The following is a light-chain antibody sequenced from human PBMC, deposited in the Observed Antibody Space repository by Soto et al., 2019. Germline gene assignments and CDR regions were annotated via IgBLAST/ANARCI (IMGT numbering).Light chain of an antibody. J-gene: IGLJ2*01. Sequence: QTVVTQEPSFSVSPGGTVTLTGGLSSGSVSTSYYPSWYQQTPGQAPRTLIYSTNTRSSGVPDRFSGSILGNKAALTITGAEADDESDYYCVLYRGSGISVFGGGTKLTVL. CDR1: SGSVSTSYY. CDR2: STN. V-gene: IGLV8-61*01. CDR3: VLYRGSGISV.